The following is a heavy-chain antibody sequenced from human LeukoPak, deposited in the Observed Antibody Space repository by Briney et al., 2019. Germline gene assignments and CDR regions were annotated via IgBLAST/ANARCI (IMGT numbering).Heavy chain of an antibody. CDR3: AREYYYREGDAFDI. CDR1: GGSFSGHY. V-gene: IGHV4-34*01. J-gene: IGHJ3*02. Sequence: SETLSLTCAVSGGSFSGHYWNWIRQPPGKGLEWIGEINHGGSTNYNPSLKSRVTISVDTSKNQFSLKVISVTAADTATYYCAREYYYREGDAFDIWGQGTMVTVSS. CDR2: INHGGST. D-gene: IGHD3-22*01.